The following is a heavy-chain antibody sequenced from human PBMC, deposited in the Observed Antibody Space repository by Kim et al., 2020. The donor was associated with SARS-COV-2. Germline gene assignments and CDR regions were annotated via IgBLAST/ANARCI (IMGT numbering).Heavy chain of an antibody. Sequence: ASVKVSCKASGYTFTSYAMNWVRQAPGQGLEWMGWINTNTGNPTYAQGFTGRFVFSLDTSDSTAYLQISSLKAEDTAVYYCARVWELLGGYYFDYWGQGTLVTVSS. D-gene: IGHD1-26*01. J-gene: IGHJ4*02. CDR3: ARVWELLGGYYFDY. CDR2: INTNTGNP. CDR1: GYTFTSYA. V-gene: IGHV7-4-1*02.